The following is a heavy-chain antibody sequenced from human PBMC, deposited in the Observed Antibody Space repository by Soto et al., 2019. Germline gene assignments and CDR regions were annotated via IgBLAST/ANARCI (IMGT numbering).Heavy chain of an antibody. CDR2: ISSSGDNT. V-gene: IGHV3-23*01. Sequence: EVQLLESGGGLVQPGGSLRLSCAASGFTFRTYAMTWVRQAPGKGLEWVSGISSSGDNTYYPSSVRGRFTISRDNSKDTLFLQMSSLRAEDTATYYCAKFKGGVNDGLDIWGQGTMVTVSS. CDR3: AKFKGGVNDGLDI. D-gene: IGHD6-25*01. J-gene: IGHJ3*02. CDR1: GFTFRTYA.